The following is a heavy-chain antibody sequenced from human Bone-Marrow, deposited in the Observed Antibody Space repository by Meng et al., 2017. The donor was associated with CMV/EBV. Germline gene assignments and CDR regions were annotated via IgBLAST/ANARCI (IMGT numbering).Heavy chain of an antibody. D-gene: IGHD2-15*01. J-gene: IGHJ4*02. CDR1: GFTFSSYW. CDR3: VRAGSGFYSVDFDY. Sequence: GESLKISCAASGFTFSSYWMSWVRQAPGKGLEWVANIKQDGSEKYYVDSVKGRFTISRDNAKNSLFLQINSLRAEDTAVYFCVRAGSGFYSVDFDYWGQGTLVTVSS. CDR2: IKQDGSEK. V-gene: IGHV3-7*01.